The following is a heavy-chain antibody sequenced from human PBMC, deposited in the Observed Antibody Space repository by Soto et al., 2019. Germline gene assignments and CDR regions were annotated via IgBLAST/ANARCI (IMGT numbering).Heavy chain of an antibody. D-gene: IGHD5-12*01. CDR2: ISSSSSYI. Sequence: GGSLRLSCGASGFTFRSYWMSWVRQAPGKGLEWVSSISSSSSYIYYADSVKGRFTISRDNAKNSLYLQMNSLRAEDTAVYYCARGPYSFRASYFDYWGQGTLVTVSS. CDR3: ARGPYSFRASYFDY. CDR1: GFTFRSYW. J-gene: IGHJ4*02. V-gene: IGHV3-21*01.